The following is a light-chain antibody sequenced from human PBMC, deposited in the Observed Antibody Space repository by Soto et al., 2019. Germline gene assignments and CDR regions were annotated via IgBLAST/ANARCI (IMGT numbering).Light chain of an antibody. V-gene: IGKV1-39*01. CDR2: AAS. CDR1: QSTSSY. J-gene: IGKJ4*01. CDR3: QQSYSTPVT. Sequence: DIQMTQSPSSLSASVGDRVTITCRASQSTSSYLNWYQQKPGKAPKLLIYAASSLQSGVPSRFSGSGSGTDFTLTISSLQPEDFATYYCQQSYSTPVTFGGGTKVEIK.